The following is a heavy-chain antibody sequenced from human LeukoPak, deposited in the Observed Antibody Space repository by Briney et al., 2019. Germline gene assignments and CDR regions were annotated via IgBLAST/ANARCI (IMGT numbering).Heavy chain of an antibody. CDR3: AKDQGYCSSTSCFFDY. D-gene: IGHD2-2*01. CDR2: ISGSGDST. V-gene: IGHV3-23*01. J-gene: IGHJ4*02. CDR1: GFTFSSFA. Sequence: PGGSLRLSCAASGFTFSSFAMSWVRQAPGKGLEWVSAISGSGDSTYYADSVKGRFTISRDNSKNTLYLQMNSLSAEDSAIYYCAKDQGYCSSTSCFFDYWGQGTLVTVSS.